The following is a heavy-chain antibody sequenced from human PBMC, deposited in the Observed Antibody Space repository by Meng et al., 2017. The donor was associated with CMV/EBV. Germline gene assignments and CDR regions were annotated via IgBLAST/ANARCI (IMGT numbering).Heavy chain of an antibody. CDR3: ARGLSEIFGVVMLFDY. D-gene: IGHD3-3*01. CDR2: INPSGGST. J-gene: IGHJ4*02. CDR1: GYTFTTYY. Sequence: SGYTFTTYYIHWVRQAPGQGLEWMGIINPSGGSTNYAQKFQGRVTMTRDTSTSTVYMELSSLRSEDTAVYYCARGLSEIFGVVMLFDYWGQGTLVTVSS. V-gene: IGHV1-46*01.